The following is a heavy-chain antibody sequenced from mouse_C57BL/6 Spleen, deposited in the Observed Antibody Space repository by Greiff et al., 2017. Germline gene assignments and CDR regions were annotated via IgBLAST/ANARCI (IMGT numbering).Heavy chain of an antibody. V-gene: IGHV1-55*01. CDR2: LYPGSGST. CDR3: ARGTYYYGSSYWYFDV. D-gene: IGHD1-1*01. CDR1: GYTFTSYW. Sequence: QVQLQQSGAELVKPGASVKMSCKASGYTFTSYWLTWVTQRPGQGLAWIGDLYPGSGSTNYNEKFTSKATLTVDTSSSTAYMQLSSLTSADSAVFSCARGTYYYGSSYWYFDVWGTGTTVTVSS. J-gene: IGHJ1*03.